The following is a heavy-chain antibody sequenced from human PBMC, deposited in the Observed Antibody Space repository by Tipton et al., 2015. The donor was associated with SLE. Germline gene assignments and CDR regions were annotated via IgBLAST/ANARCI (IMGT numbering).Heavy chain of an antibody. J-gene: IGHJ4*02. CDR3: AREKAGGSGKKLYFDY. V-gene: IGHV4-39*07. D-gene: IGHD3-10*01. CDR2: IYYSGST. CDR1: GGSISSSSYY. Sequence: GSLRLSCTVSGGSISSSSYYWGWIRQPPGKGLEWIGSIYYSGSTYYNPSLKSRVTISVDTSKNQFSLKLSSVTAADTAVYYCAREKAGGSGKKLYFDYWGQGTLVTVSS.